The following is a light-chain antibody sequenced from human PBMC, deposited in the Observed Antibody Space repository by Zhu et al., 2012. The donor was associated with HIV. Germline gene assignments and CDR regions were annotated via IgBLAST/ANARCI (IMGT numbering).Light chain of an antibody. CDR2: ASF. J-gene: IGKJ1*01. CDR3: QQYYIWPRT. Sequence: EVVLTQSPATLSLSPGERATLSCRASQSVSYNLAWYQQKPGQAPRLLIYASFTRATGVPVRFSGSGSGDRLHSVHPTPCSLKILQFITVQQYYIWPRTFGQGTKVEVK. V-gene: IGKV3-15*01. CDR1: QSVSYN.